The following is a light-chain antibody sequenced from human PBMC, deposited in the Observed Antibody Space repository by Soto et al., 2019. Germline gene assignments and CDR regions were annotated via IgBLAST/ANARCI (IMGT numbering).Light chain of an antibody. CDR1: QSINRR. V-gene: IGKV1-5*01. Sequence: IQMTQSPSTLSASIGDTVTITCRASQSINRRLAWYQQKPGEAPKLVIYDASSLESGVPSRFSGTGSGTEFTLIISSLQPDDFATYYCQQYGSYWTFGQGTKVEIK. CDR2: DAS. CDR3: QQYGSYWT. J-gene: IGKJ1*01.